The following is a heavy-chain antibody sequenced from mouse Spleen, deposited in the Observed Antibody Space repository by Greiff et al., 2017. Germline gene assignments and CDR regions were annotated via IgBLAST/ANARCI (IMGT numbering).Heavy chain of an antibody. J-gene: IGHJ2*01. CDR1: GFTFSSYA. CDR3: ARHGGLRRGFFDY. D-gene: IGHD2-4*01. CDR2: INSNGGST. Sequence: DVMLVESGGGLVKPGGSLKLSCAASGFTFSSYAMSWVRQTPEKRLEWVAAINSNGGSTYYPDTVKDRFTISRDNAKNTLYLQMSSLRSEDTALYYCARHGGLRRGFFDYWGQGTTLTVSS. V-gene: IGHV5-6-2*01.